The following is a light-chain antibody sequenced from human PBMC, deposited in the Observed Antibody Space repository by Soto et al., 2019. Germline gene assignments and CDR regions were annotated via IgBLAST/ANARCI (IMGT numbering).Light chain of an antibody. CDR1: SANIGSNT. CDR2: SNN. V-gene: IGLV1-44*01. J-gene: IGLJ2*01. CDR3: AAWDDSLNGGL. Sequence: QSVLTQPPSASGTPGQWVTISCSGSSANIGSNTVNWYQQLPGTAPKLLIYSNNQRPSGVPDRFAGSKSGTSASLAISGLQSEDEAEYYCAAWDDSLNGGLFGGGTKLTVL.